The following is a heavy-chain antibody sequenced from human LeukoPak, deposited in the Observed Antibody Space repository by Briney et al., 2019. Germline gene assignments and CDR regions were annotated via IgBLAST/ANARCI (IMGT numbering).Heavy chain of an antibody. J-gene: IGHJ6*02. CDR1: GYTYTSYY. CDR3: AQQITIGMDV. D-gene: IGHD3-10*01. V-gene: IGHV1-46*01. CDR2: INPTGGST. Sequence: GASVRISCKASGYTYTSYYIHWVRQAPGQGLEWMGIINPTGGSTSYAQKFQGRVTITADESTSTAYMELSSLRSEDTAVYYCAQQITIGMDVWGQGTTVTVSS.